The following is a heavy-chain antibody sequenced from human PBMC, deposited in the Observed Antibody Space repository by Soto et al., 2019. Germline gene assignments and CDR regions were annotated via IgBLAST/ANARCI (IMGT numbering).Heavy chain of an antibody. D-gene: IGHD2-15*01. J-gene: IGHJ5*02. CDR1: GFTFSSYA. V-gene: IGHV3-23*01. CDR2: ISGSGGST. CDR3: AKPAPKYCSGGSCYRWFDP. Sequence: GGSLRLSCAASGFTFSSYAMSWVRQAPGKGLEWVSAISGSGGSTYYADSVKGRFTISRDNSKNTLYLQMNSLRAEDTAVYYCAKPAPKYCSGGSCYRWFDPWGQGTLVTVSS.